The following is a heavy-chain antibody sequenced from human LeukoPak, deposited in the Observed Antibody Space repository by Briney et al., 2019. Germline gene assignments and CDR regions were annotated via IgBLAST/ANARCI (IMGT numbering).Heavy chain of an antibody. V-gene: IGHV3-64D*08. J-gene: IGHJ4*02. CDR1: GFTFSSFP. CDR2: ISSNGGNT. CDR3: VKTMIAVFIPSAFDC. Sequence: PGGSLRLSCSASGFTFSSFPMHWVRQAPGKGLESVSTISSNGGNTYYADSVKGRFTISRDNSKNTLYLQMSSLRAEDTAVYYCVKTMIAVFIPSAFDCWGQGTLVTVSS. D-gene: IGHD3-22*01.